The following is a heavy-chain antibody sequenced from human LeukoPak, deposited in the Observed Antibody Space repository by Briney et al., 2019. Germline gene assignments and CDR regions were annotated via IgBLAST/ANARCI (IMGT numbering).Heavy chain of an antibody. D-gene: IGHD2-2*01. J-gene: IGHJ4*02. CDR1: GYTLTELS. Sequence: ASVKVSCKVSGYTLTELSMHWVRQAPGKGLEWMGGFDPEDGETIYAQKFQGRVTMTEDTSTDTAYMELSSLRSEDTAVYYCATEVGYCSSTSCYSFDYWGQGTLVTVSS. CDR2: FDPEDGET. V-gene: IGHV1-24*01. CDR3: ATEVGYCSSTSCYSFDY.